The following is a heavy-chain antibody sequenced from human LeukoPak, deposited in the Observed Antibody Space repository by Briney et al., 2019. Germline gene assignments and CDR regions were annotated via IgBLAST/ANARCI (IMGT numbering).Heavy chain of an antibody. J-gene: IGHJ5*02. CDR2: ISYDGSNK. CDR3: ARGNYDFWSGYYKEANWFDP. Sequence: GGSLRLSCAASGFTFSSYALHWVRQAPGKGLEWVAVISYDGSNKYYADSVKGRFIISRDSSKNTLYLQMNSLRGEDTAAYYCARGNYDFWSGYYKEANWFDPWGQGTLVTVSS. D-gene: IGHD3-3*01. V-gene: IGHV3-30-3*01. CDR1: GFTFSSYA.